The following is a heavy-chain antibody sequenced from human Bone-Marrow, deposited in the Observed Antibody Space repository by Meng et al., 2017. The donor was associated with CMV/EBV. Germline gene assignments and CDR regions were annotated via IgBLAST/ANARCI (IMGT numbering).Heavy chain of an antibody. V-gene: IGHV1-8*01. J-gene: IGHJ6*02. Sequence: ASVKVSCKASGYTFTSYDVNWVRQATGQGLEWMGWMNPNSGNTGYAQKFQGRVTMTRNTSMSTAYMELSSLRSEDTAVYYCARVNIVVVPAALYYYYYGMDVWGQGTTVTVSS. CDR2: MNPNSGNT. D-gene: IGHD2-2*01. CDR3: ARVNIVVVPAALYYYYYGMDV. CDR1: GYTFTSYD.